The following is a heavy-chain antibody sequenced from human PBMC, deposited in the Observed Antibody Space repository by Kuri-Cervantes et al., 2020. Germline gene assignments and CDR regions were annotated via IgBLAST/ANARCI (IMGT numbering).Heavy chain of an antibody. D-gene: IGHD3-10*01. CDR3: ARDAGSGSYSDY. J-gene: IGHJ4*02. CDR2: IYYSGST. CDR1: GCSISSGGYY. Sequence: SCTVSGCSISSGGYYWSWIRQHPGKGREWIGNIYYSGSTYYNPSLKSRVTISVDTSKNQFSLKLGSVTAADTAVYYCARDAGSGSYSDYWGQGTLVTVSS. V-gene: IGHV4-31*02.